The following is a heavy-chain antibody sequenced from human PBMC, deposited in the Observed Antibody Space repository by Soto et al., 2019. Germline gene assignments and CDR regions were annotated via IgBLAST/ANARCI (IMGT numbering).Heavy chain of an antibody. CDR2: INAGYGNT. J-gene: IGHJ4*02. D-gene: IGHD7-27*01. V-gene: IGHV1-3*01. CDR1: GYTLSSYA. CDR3: ARDTGDGTFDF. Sequence: ASVKVSCKASGYTLSSYAMHWVRQAPGQRLEWMGWINAGYGNTKSSQKFQDRVTVSRDTSASTAYMELTSLRSEDTAVYYCARDTGDGTFDFWGQGTLVTVSS.